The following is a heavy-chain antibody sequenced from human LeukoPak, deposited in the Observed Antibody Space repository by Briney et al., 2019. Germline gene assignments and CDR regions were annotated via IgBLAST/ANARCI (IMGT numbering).Heavy chain of an antibody. CDR2: INPNSGGT. D-gene: IGHD3-9*01. CDR1: VYTFTGYY. Sequence: ASVKVSCKASVYTFTGYYMHCVRQAPGQGLEWMGWINPNSGGTNYAQKFQGRVTMTRDTSISTAYMELSRLRSGDTAVYYCARGKRVYDILTGYYSSSYWFDPWGQGTLVTVSS. CDR3: ARGKRVYDILTGYYSSSYWFDP. J-gene: IGHJ5*02. V-gene: IGHV1-2*02.